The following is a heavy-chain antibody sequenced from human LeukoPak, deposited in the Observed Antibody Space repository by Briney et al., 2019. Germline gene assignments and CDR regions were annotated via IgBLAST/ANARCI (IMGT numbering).Heavy chain of an antibody. CDR3: ARDPTVATIEGTFDY. CDR1: GFTFTAYG. Sequence: GSLRLSCAASGFTFTAYGMQWVRQAPGKGLEWVAFVRYNGNDKYYADSVKGRFTISRDNSKNTVDLQMDSLRAEDTAVYYCARDPTVATIEGTFDYWGQGTLVTVSS. V-gene: IGHV3-30*02. CDR2: VRYNGNDK. J-gene: IGHJ4*02. D-gene: IGHD5-12*01.